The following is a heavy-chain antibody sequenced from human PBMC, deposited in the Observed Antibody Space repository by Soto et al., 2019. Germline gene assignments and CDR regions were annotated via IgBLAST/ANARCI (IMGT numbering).Heavy chain of an antibody. CDR2: IYYSGST. D-gene: IGHD2-2*01. V-gene: IGHV4-31*03. CDR1: GGSISSGGYY. CDR3: ARFNLVGTSHRRWFDP. Sequence: PSETLSLTCTVSGGSISSGGYYWSWIRQHSGKGLEWIGYIYYSGSTYCNPSLKSRVTISVDTSKNQFSLKLSSVTAADTAVYYCARFNLVGTSHRRWFDPWGQGTLVTVSS. J-gene: IGHJ5*02.